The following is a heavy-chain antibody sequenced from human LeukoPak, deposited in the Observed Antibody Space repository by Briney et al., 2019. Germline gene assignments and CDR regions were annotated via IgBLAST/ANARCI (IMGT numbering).Heavy chain of an antibody. CDR2: ISAYDGNT. J-gene: IGHJ6*04. D-gene: IGHD4-17*01. CDR1: GYTFTSYG. V-gene: IGHV1-18*04. Sequence: GASVKVSCKASGYTFTSYGISWVRQAPGQGLEWMGWISAYDGNTNYAQKLQGRVTMTTDTSTSTAYMELRSLRSDDTAVYYCARGGGYGDYPLDGMDVWGKGTTVTVSS. CDR3: ARGGGYGDYPLDGMDV.